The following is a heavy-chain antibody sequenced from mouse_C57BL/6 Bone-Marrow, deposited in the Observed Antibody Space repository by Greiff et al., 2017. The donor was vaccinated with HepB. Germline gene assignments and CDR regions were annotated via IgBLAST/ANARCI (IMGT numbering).Heavy chain of an antibody. Sequence: QVQLQQPGAELVMPGASVKLSCKASGYTFTSYWMHWVKQRPGQGLEWIGEIDPSDSYTNYNQKFKCKSTLTVDKSSSTAYMQISSLTSEDSAVYYDARESSYYDYWYFYVWGTGTTVTVSP. CDR1: GYTFTSYW. D-gene: IGHD2-4*01. J-gene: IGHJ1*03. CDR2: IDPSDSYT. CDR3: ARESSYYDYWYFYV. V-gene: IGHV1-69*01.